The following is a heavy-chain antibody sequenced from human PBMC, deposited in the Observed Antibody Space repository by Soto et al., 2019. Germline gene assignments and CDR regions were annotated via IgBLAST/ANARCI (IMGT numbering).Heavy chain of an antibody. J-gene: IGHJ6*03. Sequence: SETLSLTCTVSGGPISSYYWTWIRQPPGEGLEWIGYIYYSGSTSYNPSLKSRVTISVDTSKNQLSLKLSSVTAADTAVYYCARDYYYYVDVWGKGTTVTVSS. V-gene: IGHV4-59*01. CDR1: GGPISSYY. CDR2: IYYSGST. CDR3: ARDYYYYVDV.